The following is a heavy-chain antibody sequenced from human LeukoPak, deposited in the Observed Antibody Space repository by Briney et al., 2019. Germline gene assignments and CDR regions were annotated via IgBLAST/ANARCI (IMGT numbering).Heavy chain of an antibody. CDR2: INTGGIKV. CDR1: GFKFSDYY. J-gene: IGHJ4*02. Sequence: PGGSLRLSCTASGFKFSDYYMTWIRQAPGKGLEWLAYINTGGIKVSYADSVKGRFTVSRDNVRNSVYLQMDSLTAEDTAIYYCAIMHPYYDGSGYWVQWGQGTLVTVSS. D-gene: IGHD3-22*01. CDR3: AIMHPYYDGSGYWVQ. V-gene: IGHV3-11*01.